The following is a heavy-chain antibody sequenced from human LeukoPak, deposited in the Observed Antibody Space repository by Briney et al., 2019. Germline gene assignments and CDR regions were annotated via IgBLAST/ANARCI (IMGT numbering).Heavy chain of an antibody. D-gene: IGHD3-10*02. CDR3: ARDLHYYVAMDV. Sequence: TGGSLRLSCEASGFTFSGYEMNWVRQAPGKGLERLSYISTRSTTYYADSVKGRFTISRDNAKNSLYLQMSSLRAEDTALYYCARDLHYYVAMDVWGQGTTVTVSS. J-gene: IGHJ6*02. CDR2: ISTRSTT. V-gene: IGHV3-48*03. CDR1: GFTFSGYE.